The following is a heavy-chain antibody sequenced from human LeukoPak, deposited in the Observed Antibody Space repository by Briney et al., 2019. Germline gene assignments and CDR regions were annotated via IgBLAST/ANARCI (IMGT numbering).Heavy chain of an antibody. J-gene: IGHJ6*03. CDR3: ATIGALYQYYMDV. D-gene: IGHD3-10*01. V-gene: IGHV3-7*01. Sequence: PGGSLRLSCATSGLTFSTYWMSWVRQAPGKGLEWVANIRQDGSEEYYVDSVKGRFTISRDNTKNSLYLQMNSLRVEDTAVYYCATIGALYQYYMDVWGKGTTVTISS. CDR1: GLTFSTYW. CDR2: IRQDGSEE.